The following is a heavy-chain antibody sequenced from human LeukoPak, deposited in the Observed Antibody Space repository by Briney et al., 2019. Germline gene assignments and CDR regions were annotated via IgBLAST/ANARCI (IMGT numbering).Heavy chain of an antibody. CDR3: AKDQGYYDSSGCYDY. CDR2: ISYDGSNK. J-gene: IGHJ4*02. Sequence: GGSLRLSCAASGFTFSSYGMHWVRQAPGKGLEWVAVISYDGSNKYYADSVKGRFTFSRDNSKNTLYLQMNSLRAEDTAVYYCAKDQGYYDSSGCYDYWGQGTLVTVSS. D-gene: IGHD3-22*01. V-gene: IGHV3-30*18. CDR1: GFTFSSYG.